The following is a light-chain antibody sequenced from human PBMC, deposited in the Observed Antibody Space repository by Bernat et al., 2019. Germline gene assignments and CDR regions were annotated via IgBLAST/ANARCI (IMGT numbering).Light chain of an antibody. Sequence: QSALTQPASVSGSPGQSITISCTGTSSDVGGYNYVSWYQQHPGKAPKLMIYDVSYRPSGVSNRFSASKSGNTASLTISGLQAEDEAEYYCSSATSSSTLVFGTGTKVSVL. CDR3: SSATSSSTLV. CDR2: DVS. J-gene: IGLJ1*01. CDR1: SSDVGGYNY. V-gene: IGLV2-14*01.